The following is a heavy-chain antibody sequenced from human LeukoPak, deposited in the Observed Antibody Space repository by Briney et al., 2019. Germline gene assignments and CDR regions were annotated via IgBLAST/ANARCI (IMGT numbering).Heavy chain of an antibody. J-gene: IGHJ4*02. Sequence: GGSLRLSCAASGFTFSSYSMNWVRQAPGKGLEWVSSISSSSSYIYYADSVKGRFTNSRDNAKNSLYLQMNSLRAEDTAVYYCARDSSGIYSQGDYWGQGTLVTVSS. CDR3: ARDSSGIYSQGDY. CDR1: GFTFSSYS. V-gene: IGHV3-21*01. CDR2: ISSSSSYI. D-gene: IGHD3-3*01.